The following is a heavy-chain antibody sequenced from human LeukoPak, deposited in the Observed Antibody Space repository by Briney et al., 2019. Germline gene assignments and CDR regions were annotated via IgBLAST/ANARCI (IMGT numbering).Heavy chain of an antibody. CDR1: GFTFSSYA. CDR2: ISWDGTKK. V-gene: IGHV3-30*04. CDR3: ARRSGRWLVIDY. Sequence: GGSLRLSCAASGFTFSSYAMFWVRQAPGKGLKLVTIISWDGTKKSYADSVKGRFTISRDNSKNTLYLLMNSLRAEDTAVYYCARRSGRWLVIDYWGQGTLVTVSS. J-gene: IGHJ4*02. D-gene: IGHD6-19*01.